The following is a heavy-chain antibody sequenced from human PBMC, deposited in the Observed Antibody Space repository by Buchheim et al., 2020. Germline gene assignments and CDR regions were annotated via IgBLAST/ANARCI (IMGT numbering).Heavy chain of an antibody. CDR1: GFAFRSYW. Sequence: EVQLVESGGGLNQPGGSLRLSCAASGFAFRSYWMHWVRQAPGQGLVWVSRINTDGSSANYADSVKGRFTISRDNAKNTLSLQMNSLRAEDTAIYYCAREDHSGYESFDYWGQGAL. CDR3: AREDHSGYESFDY. V-gene: IGHV3-74*01. D-gene: IGHD5-12*01. J-gene: IGHJ4*02. CDR2: INTDGSSA.